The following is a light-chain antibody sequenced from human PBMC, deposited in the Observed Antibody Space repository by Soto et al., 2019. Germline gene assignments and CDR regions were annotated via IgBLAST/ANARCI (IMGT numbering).Light chain of an antibody. Sequence: DIVMTQSAATLSVSPGGRASLXCRTSQSRSDTMDWYQQKNGQAPRLLIYGASTRDTGITARFSGSGYGKEFNITISSLQSEDLAVYDCQQYNNWFTFGGGTKVDIK. J-gene: IGKJ4*01. CDR2: GAS. CDR1: QSRSDT. CDR3: QQYNNWFT. V-gene: IGKV3-15*01.